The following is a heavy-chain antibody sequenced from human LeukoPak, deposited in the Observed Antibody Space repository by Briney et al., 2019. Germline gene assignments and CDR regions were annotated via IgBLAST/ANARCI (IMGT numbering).Heavy chain of an antibody. CDR1: GFTFSSYA. J-gene: IGHJ4*02. D-gene: IGHD3-10*01. CDR3: ARDRAMVRGLPYYFDY. Sequence: GRSLRPSCAASGFTFSSYAMHWVRQAPGKGLAWVAVISYDGSNKYYADSVKGRFTISRDNSKNTLYLQMNSLRAEDTAVYYCARDRAMVRGLPYYFDYWGQGTLVTVSS. CDR2: ISYDGSNK. V-gene: IGHV3-30*04.